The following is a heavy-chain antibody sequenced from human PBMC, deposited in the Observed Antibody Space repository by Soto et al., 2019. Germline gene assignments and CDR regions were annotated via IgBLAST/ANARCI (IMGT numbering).Heavy chain of an antibody. J-gene: IGHJ4*02. V-gene: IGHV3-30-3*01. CDR3: ARDGWIQLWTTFDY. CDR1: GFTFSSYA. Sequence: VGSLRLSCAASGFTFSSYAMHWVRQAPGKGLEWVAVISYDGSNKYYADSVKGRFTISRDNSKNTLYLQMNSLRAEDTAVYYCARDGWIQLWTTFDYWGQGTLVTVSS. CDR2: ISYDGSNK. D-gene: IGHD5-18*01.